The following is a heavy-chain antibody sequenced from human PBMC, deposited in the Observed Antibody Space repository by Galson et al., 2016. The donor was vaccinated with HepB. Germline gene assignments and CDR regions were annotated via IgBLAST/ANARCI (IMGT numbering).Heavy chain of an antibody. D-gene: IGHD3-10*01. CDR3: ARDGYYYGSGSYGAAAY. V-gene: IGHV3-30*04. CDR2: ISYHGSNK. J-gene: IGHJ4*02. CDR1: GFSFSSSA. Sequence: SLRLSCAASGFSFSSSAMHWVRQAPDKGLGWVAVISYHGSNKYYVDSVKGRFTISRDNSKNTLYLQMNSLRVEDTAMYYCARDGYYYGSGSYGAAAYWGQGTPVTVSS.